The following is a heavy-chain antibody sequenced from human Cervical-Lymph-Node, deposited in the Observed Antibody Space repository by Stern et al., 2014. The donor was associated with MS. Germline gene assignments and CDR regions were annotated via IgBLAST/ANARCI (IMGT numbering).Heavy chain of an antibody. CDR2: IWYDGNKK. V-gene: IGHV3-33*01. D-gene: IGHD1-7*01. CDR3: ARGNWNYEGMGY. CDR1: GFTFSNYG. Sequence: DQLVESGGGVVQPGRSLRLSCAASGFTFSNYGMHWVRQAPGKGLECLAVIWYDGNKKYYADSVKGRFTISRDNSKNTLFLQMSSLTAEDTALYYCARGNWNYEGMGYWGQGTLVTVSS. J-gene: IGHJ4*02.